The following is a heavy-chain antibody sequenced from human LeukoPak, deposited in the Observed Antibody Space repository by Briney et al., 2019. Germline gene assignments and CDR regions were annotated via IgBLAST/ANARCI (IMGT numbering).Heavy chain of an antibody. CDR2: IDQSGGT. J-gene: IGHJ4*02. D-gene: IGHD3-10*01. CDR1: GGSFSGFY. Sequence: PSETLSLTCAVYGGSFSGFYWSWVRQPPGKGPEWIGEIDQSGGTNYNPSLKSRVTISIDTSKNQVSLKMTSVTAADTAVYYCAINDGSGSYYKSDFWGQGTLVTVSS. CDR3: AINDGSGSYYKSDF. V-gene: IGHV4-34*01.